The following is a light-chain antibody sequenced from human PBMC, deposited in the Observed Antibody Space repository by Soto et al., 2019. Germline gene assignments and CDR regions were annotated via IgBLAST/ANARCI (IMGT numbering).Light chain of an antibody. CDR1: QSVGSN. Sequence: EIVMTQSPATLSVSPGERATLSCSASQSVGSNLAWYQQKPGQAPRLLIYGASTRANGIPARFSGSGSGTEFTLTISSLQSEDFAIYFCQQYNNGPPDRRFGQGNKVEIK. V-gene: IGKV3-15*01. J-gene: IGKJ1*01. CDR2: GAS. CDR3: QQYNNGPPDRR.